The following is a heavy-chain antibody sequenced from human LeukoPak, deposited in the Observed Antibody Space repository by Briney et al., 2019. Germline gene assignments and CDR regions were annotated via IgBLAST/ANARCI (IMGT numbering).Heavy chain of an antibody. CDR3: ARVRATILHYYYYMDV. Sequence: PSETLSLTCTVSGGSISSYYWGWIRQPPGKGLEWIGSIYYSGSTYYNPSLKSRVTISVDTSKNQFSLKLSSVTAADTAVYYCARVRATILHYYYYMDVWGKGTTVTVSS. CDR1: GGSISSYY. V-gene: IGHV4-39*07. CDR2: IYYSGST. J-gene: IGHJ6*03. D-gene: IGHD5-24*01.